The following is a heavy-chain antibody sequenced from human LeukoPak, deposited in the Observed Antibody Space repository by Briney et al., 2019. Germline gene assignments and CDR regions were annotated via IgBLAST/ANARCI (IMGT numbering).Heavy chain of an antibody. V-gene: IGHV3-23*01. J-gene: IGHJ4*02. D-gene: IGHD5-24*01. CDR2: ISGSGDRT. CDR1: GFSFSTYA. CDR3: AKREAYYFDY. Sequence: GGSLRLSCAASGFSFSTYAMTWVRQAPGKGPEWVSGISGSGDRTYYTDSVKGRFTVSRDNSKNTLDLQMNSLRAEDTAVYYCAKREAYYFDYWGQGTLVTVSS.